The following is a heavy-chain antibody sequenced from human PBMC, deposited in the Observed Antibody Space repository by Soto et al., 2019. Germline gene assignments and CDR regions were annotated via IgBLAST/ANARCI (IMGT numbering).Heavy chain of an antibody. Sequence: GASVKVSCKASGYIFLSYDLTWVRQAPGQGLEWMGWMNTYNGNTKYVQNLQGRVTMTTDTSTSTAYMELTNLTSDDTAVYYCARPGLTSSGDYSGEYFQHWGQGTLVTVSS. J-gene: IGHJ1*01. V-gene: IGHV1-18*04. CDR1: GYIFLSYD. D-gene: IGHD4-17*01. CDR3: ARPGLTSSGDYSGEYFQH. CDR2: MNTYNGNT.